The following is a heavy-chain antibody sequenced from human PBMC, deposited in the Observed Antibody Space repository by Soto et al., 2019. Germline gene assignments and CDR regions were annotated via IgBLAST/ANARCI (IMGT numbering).Heavy chain of an antibody. J-gene: IGHJ6*02. V-gene: IGHV4-31*03. D-gene: IGHD2-2*01. CDR3: ARDYLYCSSTSCLHYYYYGMDV. Sequence: SETLSLTCTVSGGSISSGGYYWSWIRQHPGKGLEWIGYIYYSGRTYYNPSLKSRVTISVDTSKNQFSLKLRSVTAAGTAVYYCARDYLYCSSTSCLHYYYYGMDVWGQGTTVTVSS. CDR1: GGSISSGGYY. CDR2: IYYSGRT.